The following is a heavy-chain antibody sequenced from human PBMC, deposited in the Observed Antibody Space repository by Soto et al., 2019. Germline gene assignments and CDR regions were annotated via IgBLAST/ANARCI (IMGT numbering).Heavy chain of an antibody. J-gene: IGHJ6*02. D-gene: IGHD3-10*01. CDR2: ISGSGGST. CDR3: AKCNGSDQDYYYYYGMDV. Sequence: EVQLLESGGGLVQPGGSLRLSCAASGFTFSSYAMSWVRQAPGKGLEWVSAISGSGGSTYYADSVKGRFTISRDNSKNTLYLQMNSLRAEDTAVYYCAKCNGSDQDYYYYYGMDVWGQGTTVTVSS. CDR1: GFTFSSYA. V-gene: IGHV3-23*01.